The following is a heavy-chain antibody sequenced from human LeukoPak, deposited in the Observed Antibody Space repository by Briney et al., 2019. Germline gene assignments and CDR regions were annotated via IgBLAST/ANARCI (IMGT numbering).Heavy chain of an antibody. Sequence: GGSLRLSCAASGFTFSSYSMNWVRQAPGKGLEWVANIKQDGSERYYVDSVKGRFTISRDNAENSLYLQMNSLRAVDTAVYYCARGPSGGNGFSYWGLGTLVTVSS. CDR1: GFTFSSYS. V-gene: IGHV3-7*04. D-gene: IGHD2-15*01. CDR3: ARGPSGGNGFSY. CDR2: IKQDGSER. J-gene: IGHJ4*02.